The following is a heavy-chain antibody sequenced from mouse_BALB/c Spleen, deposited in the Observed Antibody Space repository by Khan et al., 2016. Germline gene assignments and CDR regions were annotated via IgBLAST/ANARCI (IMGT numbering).Heavy chain of an antibody. Sequence: QVQLQQPGAELMKPGASVKISCKASGYTFSHYWIEWVKQRPGQGLEWIGDILPGNANIYYNENLKGKATLTADTSSNTAYMQLSSLTSEDSAVYYYAREWYSLDYWGQGTAVTVSS. D-gene: IGHD1-3*01. CDR2: ILPGNANI. CDR1: GYTFSHYW. J-gene: IGHJ4*01. CDR3: AREWYSLDY. V-gene: IGHV1-9*01.